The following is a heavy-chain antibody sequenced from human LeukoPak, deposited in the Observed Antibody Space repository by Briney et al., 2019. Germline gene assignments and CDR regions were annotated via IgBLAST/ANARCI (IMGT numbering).Heavy chain of an antibody. Sequence: SETLSLTCAVYGGSFSGYYWSWIRQPPGKGLEWIGEINHSGSTNYNPSLKSRVTISVDTSKNQFSLKLSSVTAADTAVYYCARHRNGSGSYSFFGRIRGYYMDVWGKGTTVTISS. D-gene: IGHD3-10*01. J-gene: IGHJ6*03. CDR2: INHSGST. CDR3: ARHRNGSGSYSFFGRIRGYYMDV. V-gene: IGHV4-34*01. CDR1: GGSFSGYY.